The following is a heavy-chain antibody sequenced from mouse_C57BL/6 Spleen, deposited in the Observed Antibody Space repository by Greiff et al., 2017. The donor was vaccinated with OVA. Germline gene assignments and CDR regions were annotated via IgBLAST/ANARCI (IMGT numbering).Heavy chain of an antibody. CDR3: ARRYYGTHYAMDY. D-gene: IGHD1-1*01. CDR1: GYTFTGYW. CDR2: ILPGSGST. J-gene: IGHJ4*01. V-gene: IGHV1-9*01. Sequence: QVQLKQSGAELMKPGASVKLSCKATGYTFTGYWIEWVKQRPGHGLEWIGEILPGSGSTNYNEKFKGKATFTADTSSNTAYMQLSSLTTEDSAIYYCARRYYGTHYAMDYWGQGTSVTVSS.